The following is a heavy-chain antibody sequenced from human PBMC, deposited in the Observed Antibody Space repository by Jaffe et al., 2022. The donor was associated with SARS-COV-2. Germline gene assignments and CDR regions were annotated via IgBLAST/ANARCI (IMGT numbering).Heavy chain of an antibody. Sequence: EVQLVESGGGLVQPGGSLRLSCAASGFTLKSYGMGWVRQAPGKGLEWVSFINSGSSIFYTDSVKGRFTISRDNAKSSLFLQMNSLRAEDTAVYYCARRLLVAGNLAFDCWGQGTLVTVSS. CDR3: ARRLLVAGNLAFDC. CDR2: INSGSSI. V-gene: IGHV3-48*01. CDR1: GFTLKSYG. D-gene: IGHD6-19*01. J-gene: IGHJ4*02.